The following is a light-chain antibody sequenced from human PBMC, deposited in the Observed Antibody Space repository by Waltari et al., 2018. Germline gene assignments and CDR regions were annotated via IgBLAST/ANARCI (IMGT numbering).Light chain of an antibody. CDR2: YNS. V-gene: IGLV3-21*04. Sequence: SYVLTQPPSVSVAPGMTARITCEGTDIASKRFHWYQQRPGQAPVLVMYYNSDRPSGIPERFSGSNSGNTATLTSTRVEAGDEADYYCQVWHTGTNHVVFGGGTKLTVL. CDR3: QVWHTGTNHVV. CDR1: DIASKR. J-gene: IGLJ2*01.